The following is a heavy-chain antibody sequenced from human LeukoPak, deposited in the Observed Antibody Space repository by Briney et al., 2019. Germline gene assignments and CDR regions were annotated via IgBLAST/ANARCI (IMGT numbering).Heavy chain of an antibody. V-gene: IGHV3-23*01. CDR2: ISGSGGST. D-gene: IGHD3-10*02. J-gene: IGHJ6*04. CDR1: RFTFSSYA. Sequence: GGSLRLSCAASRFTFSSYAMSWVRQAPGKGLEWVSTISGSGGSTYYADSVKGRFTISRDNSKNTLYLQMNSLRAEDTAVYYCAELGITMIGGVWGKGTTVTISS. CDR3: AELGITMIGGV.